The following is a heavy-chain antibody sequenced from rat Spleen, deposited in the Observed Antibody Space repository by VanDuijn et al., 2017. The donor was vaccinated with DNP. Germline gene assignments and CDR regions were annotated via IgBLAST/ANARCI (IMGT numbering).Heavy chain of an antibody. CDR1: GFTFSAYY. Sequence: EVQLVESGGGLVQPGRSLKLSCAASGFTFSAYYMAWVRQAPAKGLEWVASISIGGGNTYYRDSVKGRFTISRDNAKSTLYLQMNSLRSEDMATYYCARPIYNNHGGFAYWGQGTLVTVSS. J-gene: IGHJ3*01. V-gene: IGHV5-25*01. D-gene: IGHD1-10*01. CDR2: ISIGGGNT. CDR3: ARPIYNNHGGFAY.